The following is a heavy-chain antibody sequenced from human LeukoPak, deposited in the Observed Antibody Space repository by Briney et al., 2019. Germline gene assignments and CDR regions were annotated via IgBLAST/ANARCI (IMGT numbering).Heavy chain of an antibody. CDR1: GGTFSCYA. D-gene: IGHD3-22*01. V-gene: IGHV1-69*13. Sequence: ASVKVSCKASGGTFSCYAISWVRQAPGQGLEWMGGFIPIFGTANYAQKFQGRVTITADESTSTAYMELSSLRSEDTAVYYCARSDYYDSSGYYYYFDYWGQGTLVTVSS. CDR3: ARSDYYDSSGYYYYFDY. J-gene: IGHJ4*02. CDR2: FIPIFGTA.